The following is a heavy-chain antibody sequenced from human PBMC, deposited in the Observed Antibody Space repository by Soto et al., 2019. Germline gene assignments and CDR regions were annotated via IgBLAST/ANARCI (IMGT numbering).Heavy chain of an antibody. CDR2: ISYDGSNK. CDR3: GRGGGYYYDSSGYYGYFDL. D-gene: IGHD3-22*01. V-gene: IGHV3-30-3*01. Sequence: QVQLVESGGGVAQPGRSLRLSCAASGFTFSSYAMHWVRQAPGKGLEWVAVISYDGSNKYYADSVKGRFTISRDNSKNTLFLQMNRLRAEDTAVYYWGRGGGYYYDSSGYYGYFDLWGRGTLVTVSS. CDR1: GFTFSSYA. J-gene: IGHJ2*01.